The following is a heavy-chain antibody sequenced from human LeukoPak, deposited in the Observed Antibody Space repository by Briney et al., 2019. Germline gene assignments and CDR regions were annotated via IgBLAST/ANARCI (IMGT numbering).Heavy chain of an antibody. CDR1: GFTFARYS. CDR3: AIWASGNY. CDR2: MDPSGSQK. D-gene: IGHD3-10*01. V-gene: IGHV3-7*01. J-gene: IGHJ4*02. Sequence: PGGSLRLSCAASGFTFARYSMNWVRQAPGRGLEWVANMDPSGSQKRYVDSVKGRFTISKANPGTSLYLEMNSLRTEDTAIYYCAIWASGNYWGQGTLVTVSS.